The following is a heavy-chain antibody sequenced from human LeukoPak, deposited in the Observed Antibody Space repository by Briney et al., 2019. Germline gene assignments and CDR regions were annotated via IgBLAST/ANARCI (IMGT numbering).Heavy chain of an antibody. D-gene: IGHD3-3*01. CDR1: GSSISSGDYY. J-gene: IGHJ4*02. V-gene: IGHV4-30-4*01. CDR3: ARRGRITIFGVVTMGPEVEY. Sequence: KTSQTLSLTCTVSGSSISSGDYYWSWIRQPPGKGLEWIGYIYYSGSTYYNPSLKSRVTISVDTSKNQFSLNLSSVTAADTAVYYCARRGRITIFGVVTMGPEVEYWGQGTLVTVSS. CDR2: IYYSGST.